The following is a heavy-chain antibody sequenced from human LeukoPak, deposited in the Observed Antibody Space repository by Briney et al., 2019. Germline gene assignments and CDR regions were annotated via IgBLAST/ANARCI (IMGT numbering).Heavy chain of an antibody. Sequence: GGSLRLSCAASGFTFSSYAMSWVRQAPGEGLEWVSAITDSGGSTYYSDSVKGRFTISRDNSKNTLYLQMNTLRAEDTAIYYCAKGSSGYRPYYFDYWGQGTLVTVSS. V-gene: IGHV3-23*01. CDR3: AKGSSGYRPYYFDY. CDR1: GFTFSSYA. CDR2: ITDSGGST. D-gene: IGHD3-22*01. J-gene: IGHJ4*02.